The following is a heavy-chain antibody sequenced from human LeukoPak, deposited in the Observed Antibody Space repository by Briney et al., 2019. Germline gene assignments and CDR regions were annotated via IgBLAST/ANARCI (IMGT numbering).Heavy chain of an antibody. J-gene: IGHJ4*02. CDR1: GGTFSSYA. CDR2: IIPIFGTT. D-gene: IGHD3-22*01. Sequence: SVKVSCKASGGTFSSYAISWVRQAPGQGLEWMGGIIPIFGTTDYAQKFQGRVTITADESTSTAYMELSSLRFEDTAVYYCAREGKWDSSGIQDYWGQGTLVTVSS. CDR3: AREGKWDSSGIQDY. V-gene: IGHV1-69*01.